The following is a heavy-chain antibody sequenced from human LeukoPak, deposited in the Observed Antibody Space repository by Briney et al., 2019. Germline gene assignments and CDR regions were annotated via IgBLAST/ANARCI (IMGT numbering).Heavy chain of an antibody. V-gene: IGHV3-11*04. CDR3: ARGPPRATAYYYYYYMDV. Sequence: GSLRLSCAASGFTFSDYYMSWIRQAPGKGLEWVSYISSSGSTIYYADSVKGRFTISRDNAKNSLYLQMNSLRAEDTAVYYCARGPPRATAYYYYYYMDVWGKGTTVTVSS. J-gene: IGHJ6*03. CDR1: GFTFSDYY. CDR2: ISSSGSTI.